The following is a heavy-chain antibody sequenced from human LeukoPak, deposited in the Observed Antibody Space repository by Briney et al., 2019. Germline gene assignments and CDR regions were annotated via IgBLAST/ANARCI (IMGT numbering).Heavy chain of an antibody. D-gene: IGHD3-10*01. J-gene: IGHJ4*02. CDR2: IKQDGSEK. Sequence: GGSLRLSCAASGFTFSSYWMTWVRQAPGKGLEWVANIKQDGSEKYYVDSVKGRFTISRDNAKNSLYLQMNSLRAEDTAVYYCARLGSMVRGVIRDYWGQGTLATVSS. CDR1: GFTFSSYW. V-gene: IGHV3-7*01. CDR3: ARLGSMVRGVIRDY.